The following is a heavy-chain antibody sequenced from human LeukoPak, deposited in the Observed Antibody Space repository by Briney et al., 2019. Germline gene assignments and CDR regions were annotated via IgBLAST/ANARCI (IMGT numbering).Heavy chain of an antibody. V-gene: IGHV3-23*01. Sequence: GGSLRLSCAASGFTFRSYAMTWVRQAPARGLEWVSAISGSGGSTYYADSVKGRFTISRDNSKNTLYLQMNSLRAEDTAVYYCAKDKEGSSSTFDYWGQGTLDTVSS. D-gene: IGHD6-13*01. CDR2: ISGSGGST. CDR3: AKDKEGSSSTFDY. CDR1: GFTFRSYA. J-gene: IGHJ4*02.